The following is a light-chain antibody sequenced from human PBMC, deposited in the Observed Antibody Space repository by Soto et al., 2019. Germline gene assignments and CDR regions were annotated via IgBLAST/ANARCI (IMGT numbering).Light chain of an antibody. CDR2: DAS. Sequence: EIVLTQSPATLSLSPGDRVTLSCRASQSVSDYLGWYQQKPGQAPRLLIYDASNRSTGIPARFSGSGSGTDFTRTISSLEPEDFAVYYGQQRVTWPLTFGGGPKVEI. J-gene: IGKJ4*01. V-gene: IGKV3-11*01. CDR3: QQRVTWPLT. CDR1: QSVSDY.